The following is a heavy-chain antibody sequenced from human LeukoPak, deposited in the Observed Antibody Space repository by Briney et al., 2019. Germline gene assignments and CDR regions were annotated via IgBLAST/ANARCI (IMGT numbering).Heavy chain of an antibody. V-gene: IGHV4-39*01. J-gene: IGHJ4*02. Sequence: PSETLSLTCTVSGGSISSSSYYWGWIRQPPGKGLEWIGSIYYSGSTCYNPSLKRRVTISVDTSKNPFSLKLSSVTAADTAVYYCATVAIRAEFHFDHWGQGLLVTVSS. CDR3: ATVAIRAEFHFDH. CDR2: IYYSGST. CDR1: GGSISSSSYY. D-gene: IGHD3-10*01.